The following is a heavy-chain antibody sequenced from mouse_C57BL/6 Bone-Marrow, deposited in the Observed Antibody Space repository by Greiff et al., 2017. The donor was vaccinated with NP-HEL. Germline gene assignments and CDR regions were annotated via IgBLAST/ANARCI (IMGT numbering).Heavy chain of an antibody. CDR3: ARSSYPAWLAY. CDR1: GYSFTGYY. Sequence: VQLQQSGPELVKPGASVKISCKASGYSFTGYYMNWVKQSPEKSLEWIGEINPSTGGPTYNQKFKAKATLTVAKSSSTASMLLKSLSSEDSAVLDWARSSYPAWLAYWGEGTLVTVSA. D-gene: IGHD2-10*01. V-gene: IGHV1-42*01. CDR2: INPSTGGP. J-gene: IGHJ3*01.